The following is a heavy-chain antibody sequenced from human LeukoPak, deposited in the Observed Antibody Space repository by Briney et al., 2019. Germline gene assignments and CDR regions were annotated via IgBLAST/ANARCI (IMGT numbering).Heavy chain of an antibody. CDR1: GYTFTSYY. Sequence: GASVKVSCKASGYTFTSYYMHWVRQAPGQRLEWMGWINAGNGNTKYSQKFQGRVTITRDTSASTAYMELSSLRSEDTAVYYCARDGATVVYYYYYGMDVWGQGTMVTVSS. D-gene: IGHD4-23*01. V-gene: IGHV1-3*01. CDR2: INAGNGNT. CDR3: ARDGATVVYYYYYGMDV. J-gene: IGHJ6*02.